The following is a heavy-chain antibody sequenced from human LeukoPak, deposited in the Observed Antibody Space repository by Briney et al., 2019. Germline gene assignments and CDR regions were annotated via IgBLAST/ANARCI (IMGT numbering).Heavy chain of an antibody. Sequence: PGGSLRLSCAASGFPFSSYSMNWVRRAPGKGLEWVSYISSSSSTIYYADSVKGRFTISRDNAKNSLYLQMNSLRAEDTAVYYCARGGSGYYNYYYYMDVWGKGTTVTVSS. J-gene: IGHJ6*03. V-gene: IGHV3-48*04. CDR1: GFPFSSYS. D-gene: IGHD3-3*01. CDR2: ISSSSSTI. CDR3: ARGGSGYYNYYYYMDV.